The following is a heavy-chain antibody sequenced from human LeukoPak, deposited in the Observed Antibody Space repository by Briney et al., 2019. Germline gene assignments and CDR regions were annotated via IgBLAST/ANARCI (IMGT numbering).Heavy chain of an antibody. CDR1: GFTFSSYA. J-gene: IGHJ4*02. CDR2: ISGSGGST. CDR3: TRVLYSSGWYGDHY. V-gene: IGHV3-23*01. D-gene: IGHD6-19*01. Sequence: GGSLRLSCAASGFTFSSYAMSWVRQAPGKGLEWVSAISGSGGSTYYADSVKGRLTISRDNAKNSLYLQMNSLRAEDTAVYYCTRVLYSSGWYGDHYWGQGALVTVSS.